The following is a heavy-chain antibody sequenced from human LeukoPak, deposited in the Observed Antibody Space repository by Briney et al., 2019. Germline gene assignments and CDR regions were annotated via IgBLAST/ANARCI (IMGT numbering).Heavy chain of an antibody. CDR3: ARASSGGSYHRA. CDR2: INHSGST. Sequence: PSETLSPTCAVYGVSFSGYYWSWIRQPPGKGLEWIGEINHSGSTNYNPSLKSRVTISVDTSKNQFSLKLSSVTAADTAVYYCARASSGGSYHRAWGQGTLVTVSS. V-gene: IGHV4-34*01. D-gene: IGHD1-26*01. CDR1: GVSFSGYY. J-gene: IGHJ5*02.